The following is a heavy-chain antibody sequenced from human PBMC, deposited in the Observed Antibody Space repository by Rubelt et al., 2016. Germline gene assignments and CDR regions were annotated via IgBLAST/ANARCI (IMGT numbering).Heavy chain of an antibody. Sequence: QVQLVQSGAEVKKPGASVKVSCKASGYTFTGYYMHWVRQAPGQGIEWIGRINPNSGGTNYVQKFQGMVTMTRDTSIRTAYMERSRLRSDDTAGYYCAGEGDYYYGMDVWGQGTTVTVSS. CDR2: INPNSGGT. V-gene: IGHV1-2*06. CDR1: GYTFTGYY. D-gene: IGHD3-16*01. CDR3: AGEGDYYYGMDV. J-gene: IGHJ6*02.